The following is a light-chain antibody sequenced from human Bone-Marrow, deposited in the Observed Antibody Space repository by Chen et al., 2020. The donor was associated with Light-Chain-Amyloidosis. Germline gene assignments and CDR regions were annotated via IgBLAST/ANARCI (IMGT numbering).Light chain of an antibody. CDR1: NIGSTS. CDR2: DDS. V-gene: IGLV3-21*02. Sequence: SYVLPHPSSVSGAPVQTARIACGGNNIGSTSVHWYQQTPGQAPLLVVYDDSDRPSGIPERLSGSNSGNTATLTISRVEAGDEADYYCQVWDRSSDRPVFGGGTKLTVL. CDR3: QVWDRSSDRPV. J-gene: IGLJ3*02.